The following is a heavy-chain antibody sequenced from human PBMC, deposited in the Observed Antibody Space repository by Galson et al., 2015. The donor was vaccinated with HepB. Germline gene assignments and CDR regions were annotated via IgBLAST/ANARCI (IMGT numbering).Heavy chain of an antibody. Sequence: SLRLSCAASGFSFISYGMSWVRQAPGKGLEWVASLTSGSDYIDYADSVKGRFTISRYNAGNSLYLQMNSLRAEDTAVYYCARGGSARPYYFDSWGQGILVTVSS. J-gene: IGHJ4*02. V-gene: IGHV3-21*01. CDR1: GFSFISYG. CDR3: ARGGSARPYYFDS. CDR2: LTSGSDYI.